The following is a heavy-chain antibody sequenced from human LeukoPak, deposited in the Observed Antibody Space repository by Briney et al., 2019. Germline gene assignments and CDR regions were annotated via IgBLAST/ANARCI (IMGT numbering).Heavy chain of an antibody. J-gene: IGHJ3*02. Sequence: SETLSLTCTVSGGSISSYYWSWIRQPPGKGLESIGYIHYSGSTNSNPSLKSRVTISVDTSKNQFSLKLSSVTAADTAVYYCARDTYYYDSSAWEDAFDIWGQGTMVTVSS. CDR1: GGSISSYY. CDR3: ARDTYYYDSSAWEDAFDI. CDR2: IHYSGST. D-gene: IGHD3-22*01. V-gene: IGHV4-59*12.